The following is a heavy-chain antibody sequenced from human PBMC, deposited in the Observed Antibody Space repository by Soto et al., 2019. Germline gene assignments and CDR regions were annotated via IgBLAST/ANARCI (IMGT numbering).Heavy chain of an antibody. CDR1: GFTFSSYA. CDR2: ISYDGSNK. V-gene: IGHV3-30-3*01. Sequence: QVQLVESGGGVVQPGRSLRLSCAASGFTFSSYAMHWVRQAPGKGLEWVAVISYDGSNKYYADSVKGRFTISRDNYKNTLYLQMNSLRAEDTAVYYCARDPNWNYVGWFDPWGQGTLVTVSS. D-gene: IGHD1-7*01. CDR3: ARDPNWNYVGWFDP. J-gene: IGHJ5*02.